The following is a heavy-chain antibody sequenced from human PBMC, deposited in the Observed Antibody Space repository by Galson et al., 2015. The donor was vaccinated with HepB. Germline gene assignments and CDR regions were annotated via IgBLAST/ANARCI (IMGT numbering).Heavy chain of an antibody. J-gene: IGHJ4*02. CDR3: AKEPPYCGGDCYSVSDV. D-gene: IGHD2-21*02. CDR1: GFTFSTYA. CDR2: ISGSGATT. V-gene: IGHV3-23*01. Sequence: SLRLSCAASGFTFSTYAITWVRQAPGKGLEWGSVISGSGATTFYADSVKGRFIIYRDNSKNTVYLQMNSLRADDTAIYYCAKEPPYCGGDCYSVSDVWGQGTLVTVSS.